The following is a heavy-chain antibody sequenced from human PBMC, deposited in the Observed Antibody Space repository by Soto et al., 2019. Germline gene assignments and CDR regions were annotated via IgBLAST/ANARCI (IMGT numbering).Heavy chain of an antibody. Sequence: PGGSLRLSCAASGFTFSSYGMHWVRQAPGKGLEWVSVIWYGGSNTYYADSVKGRFTISRDNSKNTLYLQMNSLRAEDTAVYYCAKKTIFGVVITRFYFDYWGQGTLVTVSS. J-gene: IGHJ4*02. D-gene: IGHD3-3*01. CDR1: GFTFSSYG. CDR2: IWYGGSNT. CDR3: AKKTIFGVVITRFYFDY. V-gene: IGHV3-33*06.